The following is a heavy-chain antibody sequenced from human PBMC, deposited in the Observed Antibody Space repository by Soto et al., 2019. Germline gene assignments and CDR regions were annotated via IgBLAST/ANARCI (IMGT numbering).Heavy chain of an antibody. CDR1: GFTFTSYA. J-gene: IGHJ4*02. D-gene: IGHD3-22*01. CDR3: AEDLPPYYYDSSGYFDY. CDR2: ISSSGGSS. V-gene: IGHV3-23*01. Sequence: EVQMLESGGGLVQPGGSLRLSCAASGFTFTSYAMSWVRQAPGRGLEWVSLISSSGGSSNYADSVKGRFTISRDNSNNTLYLQMNSLRPEDTAVYYCAEDLPPYYYDSSGYFDYWGQGTLVTVAS.